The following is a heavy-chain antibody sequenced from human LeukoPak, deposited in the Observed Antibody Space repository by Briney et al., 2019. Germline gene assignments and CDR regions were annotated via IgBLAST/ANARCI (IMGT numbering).Heavy chain of an antibody. CDR3: AKRYWSSSSYFDY. Sequence: PGGSLRLSCAASGFTFSSYGMHWVRQAPGKGLEWVAFIRYDGSNKYYADSVKGRFTISRDNSKNTLYLQMNSPRAEDTAVYYCAKRYWSSSSYFDYWGQGTLVTVSS. V-gene: IGHV3-30*02. CDR2: IRYDGSNK. CDR1: GFTFSSYG. D-gene: IGHD6-6*01. J-gene: IGHJ4*02.